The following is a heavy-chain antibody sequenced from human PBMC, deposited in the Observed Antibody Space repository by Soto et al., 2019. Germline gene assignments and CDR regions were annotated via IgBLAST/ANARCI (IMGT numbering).Heavy chain of an antibody. CDR1: GGSFSGYY. Sequence: SETLSLTCAVYGGSFSGYYWSWIRQPPGKGLEWIGEINHSGSTNHNPSLESRVTISVDTSKNQFSLKLSPVTAADTAVYYCVRYCSGGSCANWGQGTLVTVSS. D-gene: IGHD2-15*01. J-gene: IGHJ4*02. CDR3: VRYCSGGSCAN. CDR2: INHSGST. V-gene: IGHV4-34*01.